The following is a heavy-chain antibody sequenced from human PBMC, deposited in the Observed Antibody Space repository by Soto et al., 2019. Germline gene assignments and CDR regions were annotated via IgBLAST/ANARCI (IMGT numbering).Heavy chain of an antibody. CDR3: ARDKRVTTSNWFDP. CDR1: GGSISSYY. CDR2: IYTSGST. V-gene: IGHV4-4*07. Sequence: SETLSLTCTVSGGSISSYYWSWIRQPAGKGLEWIGRIYTSGSTNYNPSLKSRVTMSVDTSKNQFSLKLSSVTAADTAVYYCARDKRVTTSNWFDPWGQGTLFTVSS. J-gene: IGHJ5*02. D-gene: IGHD3-22*01.